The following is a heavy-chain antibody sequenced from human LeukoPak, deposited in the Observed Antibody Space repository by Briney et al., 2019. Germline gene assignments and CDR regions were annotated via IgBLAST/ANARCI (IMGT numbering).Heavy chain of an antibody. Sequence: GGALRLSCAASGFNFANHAMSWVRQTPGKGLEWVSAISGGGDITYYADSVTGRFTISRDNSKDTLFLQMHSLRPGDTAVYYCVREDTPATANYWGQGTLVTISS. D-gene: IGHD2-21*02. CDR1: GFNFANHA. J-gene: IGHJ4*02. CDR3: VREDTPATANY. V-gene: IGHV3-23*01. CDR2: ISGGGDIT.